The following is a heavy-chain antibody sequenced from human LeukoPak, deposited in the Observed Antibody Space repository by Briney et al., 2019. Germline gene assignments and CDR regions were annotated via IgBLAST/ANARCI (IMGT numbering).Heavy chain of an antibody. CDR3: ARGDTVRGVNYFYYYYYMDV. CDR1: GFTFSDYY. CDR2: ISSSGSTI. Sequence: GGSLRLSCAASGFTFSDYYMSWIRQAPGKGLEWVSYISSSGSTIYYADSVKGRFTISRDNAKNSLYLQMNSLRAEDTAVYYCARGDTVRGVNYFYYYYYMDVWGKGTTVTISS. J-gene: IGHJ6*03. D-gene: IGHD3-10*01. V-gene: IGHV3-11*01.